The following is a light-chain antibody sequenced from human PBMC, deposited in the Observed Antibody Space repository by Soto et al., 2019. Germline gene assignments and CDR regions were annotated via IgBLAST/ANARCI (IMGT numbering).Light chain of an antibody. Sequence: QSALTQPPSASGSPGQSVTISCTGTSSDVGHYNYVSWYQQHPGKAPKLMIYEVSERPSGVPDRFSGSKSGNTASLTVSGLQADDEADYYCSSYAGSNNYVFGTGTKVTVL. V-gene: IGLV2-8*01. CDR2: EVS. CDR3: SSYAGSNNYV. J-gene: IGLJ1*01. CDR1: SSDVGHYNY.